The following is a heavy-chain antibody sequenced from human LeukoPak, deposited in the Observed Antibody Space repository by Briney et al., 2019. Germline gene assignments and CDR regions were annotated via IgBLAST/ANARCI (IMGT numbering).Heavy chain of an antibody. D-gene: IGHD2-8*02. V-gene: IGHV3-23*01. CDR3: AKDPGASVPGFYMDV. CDR2: ISGSGGST. J-gene: IGHJ6*03. CDR1: GFIFSSYA. Sequence: GGSLRLSCAASGFIFSSYAMSWVRQAPGKGLEWVSTISGSGGSTYYADSVKGRFTISRDNSKNMLYLQMDSLRPEDTAVFYCAKDPGASVPGFYMDVWGKGTTVTVSS.